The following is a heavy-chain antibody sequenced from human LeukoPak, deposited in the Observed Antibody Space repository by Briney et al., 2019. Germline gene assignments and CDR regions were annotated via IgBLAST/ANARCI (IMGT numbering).Heavy chain of an antibody. D-gene: IGHD3-22*01. CDR2: IIPIFGTA. Sequence: GVSVKVSCKASGGTFSSYAISWVRQAPGQGLEWMGGIIPIFGTANYAQKFQGRVTITTDESTSTAYMELSSLRSEDTAVYYCANYYYDSSGYSNWGQGTLVTVSS. CDR3: ANYYYDSSGYSN. CDR1: GGTFSSYA. J-gene: IGHJ4*02. V-gene: IGHV1-69*05.